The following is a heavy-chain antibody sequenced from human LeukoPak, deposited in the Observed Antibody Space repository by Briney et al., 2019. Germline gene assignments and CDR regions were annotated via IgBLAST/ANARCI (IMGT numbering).Heavy chain of an antibody. J-gene: IGHJ3*02. Sequence: SGTLSLTCTVSNGPTTTTKWWSWVRQPPGKGLEWIGEISHTGSTNYNPSFNSRVTMSVGKSKNQFSLNLKSVTAADTALYYCASSSLVVVVTYGFDIWGRGTAVTVSS. D-gene: IGHD2-21*01. CDR3: ASSSLVVVVTYGFDI. CDR2: ISHTGST. V-gene: IGHV4-4*02. CDR1: NGPTTTTKW.